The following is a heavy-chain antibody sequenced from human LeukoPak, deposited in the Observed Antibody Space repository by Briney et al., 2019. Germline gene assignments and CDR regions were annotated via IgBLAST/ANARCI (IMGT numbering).Heavy chain of an antibody. CDR1: GFTFSSHW. Sequence: GGSLRLSCAASGFTFSSHWMHWVRQAPGKGLVWVSIINTDGSTTRYADSVKGRFTISRDNAKNTLYLQMNSLRAEDTAFYYCAKDGRPDTYGIFDLWGHGTLVTVSS. CDR2: INTDGSTT. J-gene: IGHJ4*01. CDR3: AKDGRPDTYGIFDL. V-gene: IGHV3-74*01. D-gene: IGHD1-1*01.